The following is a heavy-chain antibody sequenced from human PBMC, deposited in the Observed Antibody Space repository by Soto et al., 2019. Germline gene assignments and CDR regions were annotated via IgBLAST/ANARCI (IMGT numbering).Heavy chain of an antibody. V-gene: IGHV3-23*01. Sequence: EVQLLESGGGLVQPGGSLRLSCAASGFTFSSYAMSWVRQAPGKGLEWVSAISGSGGSTYYADSVKGRFTISRDNSKNTLYLQMNSLRAEDTAVYYCAKDYYDSSGHPGWGEFDYWGQGTLVTVSS. D-gene: IGHD3-22*01. CDR2: ISGSGGST. CDR3: AKDYYDSSGHPGWGEFDY. CDR1: GFTFSSYA. J-gene: IGHJ4*02.